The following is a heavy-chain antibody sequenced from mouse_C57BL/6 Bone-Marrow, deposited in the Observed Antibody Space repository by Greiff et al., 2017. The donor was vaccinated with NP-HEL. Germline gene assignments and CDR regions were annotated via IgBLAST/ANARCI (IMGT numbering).Heavy chain of an antibody. CDR3: AGGTTVVAPYYAMDY. CDR2: IYPGSGNT. Sequence: QVQLQQSGAELVRPGASVKLSCKASGYTFTDYYINWVKQRPGQGLEWIARIYPGSGNTYYNEKFKGKATLTAEKSSSTAYMQLSSLTSEDSAVYFCAGGTTVVAPYYAMDYWGQGTSVTVSS. CDR1: GYTFTDYY. J-gene: IGHJ4*01. D-gene: IGHD1-1*01. V-gene: IGHV1-76*01.